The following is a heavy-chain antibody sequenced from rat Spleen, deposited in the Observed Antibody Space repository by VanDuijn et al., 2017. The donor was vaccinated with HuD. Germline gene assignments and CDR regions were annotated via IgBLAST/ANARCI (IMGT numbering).Heavy chain of an antibody. J-gene: IGHJ2*01. CDR1: GFMFNNYW. CDR2: ITNAGGST. V-gene: IGHV5-31*01. Sequence: EVQLVESDGGLVQPGRSLKLSCVASGFMFNNYWMTWIRQAPGKGLEWVASITNAGGSTYNPDSVKGRFTISRDDSKSSIYLQMNNLKEEDTAIYYCTRGGSPRYWGQGVMVTVSS. D-gene: IGHD1-11*01. CDR3: TRGGSPRY.